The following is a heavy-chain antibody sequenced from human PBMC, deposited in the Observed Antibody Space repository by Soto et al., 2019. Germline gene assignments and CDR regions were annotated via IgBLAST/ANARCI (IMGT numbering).Heavy chain of an antibody. D-gene: IGHD3-9*01. J-gene: IGHJ4*02. CDR3: ARAPNILTVKYYLAY. Sequence: GASVKVSCKASGGTFSSYSINWVRQAPGQGLEWMGGIIPIFAPANNAQKFQGRVTITADESATTVYMELSSLRSEDTAVYYCARAPNILTVKYYLAYWGQGTLVTVSS. CDR2: IIPIFAPA. CDR1: GGTFSSYS. V-gene: IGHV1-69*13.